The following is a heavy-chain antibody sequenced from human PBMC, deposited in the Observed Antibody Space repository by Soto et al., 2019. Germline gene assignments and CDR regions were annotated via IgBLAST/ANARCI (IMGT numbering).Heavy chain of an antibody. V-gene: IGHV3-23*01. D-gene: IGHD1-1*01. CDR3: AKDRHGTNNYFDP. J-gene: IGHJ5*02. CDR2: ISGGGDKT. Sequence: PGGSLRLSCTASGFTFSNFAMAWVRQAPGKGLEWVSAISGGGDKTQYADSVRGRFTVSRDNSRNTSFLRMNSLRVEDTAMYYCAKDRHGTNNYFDPWGQGSLVTVSS. CDR1: GFTFSNFA.